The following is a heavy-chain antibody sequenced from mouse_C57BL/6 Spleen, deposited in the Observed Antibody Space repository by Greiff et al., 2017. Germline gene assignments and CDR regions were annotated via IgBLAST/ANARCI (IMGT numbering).Heavy chain of an antibody. CDR1: GYAFTNYL. CDR2: INPGSGGT. J-gene: IGHJ2*01. Sequence: QVQLQQSGAELVRPGTSVKVSCKASGYAFTNYLIEWVKQRPGQGLEWIGVINPGSGGTNYNEKFKGKATLTADKSSSTAYMQRSSLTSEDSAVYFCARMDTVSFDYWGQGTTLTVSS. CDR3: ARMDTVSFDY. D-gene: IGHD1-1*01. V-gene: IGHV1-54*01.